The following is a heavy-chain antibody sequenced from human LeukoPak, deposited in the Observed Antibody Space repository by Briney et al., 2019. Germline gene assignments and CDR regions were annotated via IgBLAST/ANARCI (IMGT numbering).Heavy chain of an antibody. CDR2: IYYSGST. V-gene: IGHV4-38-2*02. J-gene: IGHJ3*02. D-gene: IGHD2-15*01. CDR3: ARALYYAFDI. CDR1: GYSISSGYY. Sequence: SETLSLTCTVSGYSISSGYYWGWIRQPPGKGLEWIGYIYYSGSTYYNPSLKSRLTISVDTSKNQFSLNLGSVTAADTAVYYCARALYYAFDIWGQGTMVTVSS.